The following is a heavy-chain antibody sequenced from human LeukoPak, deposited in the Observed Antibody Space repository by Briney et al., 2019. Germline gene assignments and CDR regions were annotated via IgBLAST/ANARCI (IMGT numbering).Heavy chain of an antibody. CDR2: IYTSGST. Sequence: SETLSLTCTVSAGSISSYYWSWIRQPAGKGLEWIGRIYTSGSTNYNPSLKSRVTMSVDTSKNQFSLKLSSVTATDTAVYYCARESGSTDFWSGLGAFDIWGQGTMVTVSS. CDR3: ARESGSTDFWSGLGAFDI. CDR1: AGSISSYY. D-gene: IGHD3-3*01. J-gene: IGHJ3*02. V-gene: IGHV4-4*07.